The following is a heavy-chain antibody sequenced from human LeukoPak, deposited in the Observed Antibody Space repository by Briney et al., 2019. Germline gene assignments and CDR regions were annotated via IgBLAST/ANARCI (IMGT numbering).Heavy chain of an antibody. Sequence: GGSLRLSCAASGFMFDDYAMHWVRQAPGKGLEWVSLINWDGGSTYYADSVKGRFTISRDNAKNSLYLQMNSLTAEDTAVHYCVRAHHPGGWFDPWGQGTLVTVSS. D-gene: IGHD3-10*01. CDR3: VRAHHPGGWFDP. CDR1: GFMFDDYA. V-gene: IGHV3-43D*03. J-gene: IGHJ5*02. CDR2: INWDGGST.